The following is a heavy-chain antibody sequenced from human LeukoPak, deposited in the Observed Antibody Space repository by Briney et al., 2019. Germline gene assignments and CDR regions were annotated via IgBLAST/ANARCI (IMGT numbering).Heavy chain of an antibody. CDR2: IYTSGST. Sequence: SETLSVTSTESGGSISGSYWSCIRQTPRKGLERIGRIYTSGSTNYNPPLKSRVTMSVDTSKNQFSLKLSSVTAADTAVYYCARIRYCSSTSCYAGVHWFDPWGQGTLVTVSS. V-gene: IGHV4-4*07. J-gene: IGHJ5*02. D-gene: IGHD2-2*01. CDR1: GGSISGSY. CDR3: ARIRYCSSTSCYAGVHWFDP.